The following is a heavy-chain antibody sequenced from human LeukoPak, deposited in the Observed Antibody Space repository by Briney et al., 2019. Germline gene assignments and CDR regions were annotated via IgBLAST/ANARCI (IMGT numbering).Heavy chain of an antibody. D-gene: IGHD1-26*01. CDR3: ARSSGSRYYIDY. CDR1: SGSISTYH. V-gene: IGHV4-59*01. Sequence: SETLSLTCTVSSGSISTYHWIWLRQPPGKRLEWSGFIHYTGSTNYNPSLKSRVTISVDTSKNQYSLKLNSVTAVDTAVYYCARSSGSRYYIDYWGQGTLVTVSS. CDR2: IHYTGST. J-gene: IGHJ4*02.